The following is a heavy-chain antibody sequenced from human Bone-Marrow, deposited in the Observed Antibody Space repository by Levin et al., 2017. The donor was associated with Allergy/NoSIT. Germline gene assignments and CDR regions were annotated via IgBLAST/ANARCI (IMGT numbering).Heavy chain of an antibody. CDR3: ARGVAYKGGVGATSFGFDY. D-gene: IGHD1-26*01. J-gene: IGHJ4*02. Sequence: GESLKISCAASGFTVSSNYMSWVRQAPGKGLEWVSVIYSGGSTYYADSVKGRFTISRDNSKNTLYLQMNSLRAEDTAVYYCARGVAYKGGVGATSFGFDYWGQGTLVTVSS. CDR1: GFTVSSNY. CDR2: IYSGGST. V-gene: IGHV3-53*01.